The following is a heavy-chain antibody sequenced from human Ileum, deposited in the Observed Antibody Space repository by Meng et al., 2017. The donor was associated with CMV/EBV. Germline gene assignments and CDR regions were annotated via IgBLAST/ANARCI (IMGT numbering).Heavy chain of an antibody. J-gene: IGHJ4*02. CDR2: IHASGST. D-gene: IGHD5-12*01. CDR3: ARGGYDHFDY. CDR1: GGSISSGSYY. V-gene: IGHV4-61*02. Sequence: LTCIVSGGSISSGSYYWSWIRQPAGKGLEWIGRIHASGSTNYNPSLKSRVTISVDTSKNQFSLKLSSVTAADTAVYYCARGGYDHFDYWGQGTLVTVSS.